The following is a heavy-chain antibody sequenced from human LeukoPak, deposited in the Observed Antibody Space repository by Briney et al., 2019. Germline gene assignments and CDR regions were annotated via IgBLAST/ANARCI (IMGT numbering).Heavy chain of an antibody. V-gene: IGHV4-39*01. Sequence: PSETLSLTCTVSGGSISSSSYYWGWIRQPPGKGLEWIGSIYYSGSTYYNPSLKSRVTISVDTSKNQFSLKLSSVTAADTAVYYCARSSSSGWLDDAFDIWGQGTMVTVSS. CDR1: GGSISSSSYY. CDR3: ARSSSSGWLDDAFDI. D-gene: IGHD6-19*01. CDR2: IYYSGST. J-gene: IGHJ3*02.